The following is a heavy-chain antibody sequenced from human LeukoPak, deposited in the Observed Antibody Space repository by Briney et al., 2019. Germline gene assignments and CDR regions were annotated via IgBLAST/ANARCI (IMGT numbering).Heavy chain of an antibody. CDR3: ARAVTTIAPNWFDP. Sequence: GASVKVSCKASGYTFTSYDINWVRQATGQGLEWMGWMNPNSGNTGYAQKFQGRVTMTGNTSISTAYMELSSLRSEDTAVYYCARAVTTIAPNWFDPWGQGTLVTVSS. J-gene: IGHJ5*02. CDR1: GYTFTSYD. V-gene: IGHV1-8*01. CDR2: MNPNSGNT. D-gene: IGHD4-11*01.